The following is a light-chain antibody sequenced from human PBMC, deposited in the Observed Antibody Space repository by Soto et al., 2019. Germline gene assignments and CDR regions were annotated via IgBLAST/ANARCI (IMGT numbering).Light chain of an antibody. J-gene: IGKJ1*01. CDR2: EAS. V-gene: IGKV1-5*03. CDR1: QNFNNW. CDR3: QQYNRYSWT. Sequence: DVQMTQSPSTLSASVGDRVTITCRATQNFNNWLAWYQQKPGKAPNLLIYEASKLENGVPSRFGGSGSGTEFTLTISSMQPDDFANYYCQQYNRYSWTFGQGTKVDXK.